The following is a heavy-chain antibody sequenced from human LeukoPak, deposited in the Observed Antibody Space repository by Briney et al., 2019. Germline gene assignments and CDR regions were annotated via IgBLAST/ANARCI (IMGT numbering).Heavy chain of an antibody. CDR1: GGPISSYY. Sequence: SETLSLTCTFSGGPISSYYWSWIRQPAGKGLEWIGRIHTSGSTKYNPSLKSRVTMSVDTSKNQFSLKLNSVTAADTAVYYCARDQYYYDSSGYYRFDYWGQGTLVTVSS. J-gene: IGHJ4*02. CDR3: ARDQYYYDSSGYYRFDY. CDR2: IHTSGST. D-gene: IGHD3-22*01. V-gene: IGHV4-4*07.